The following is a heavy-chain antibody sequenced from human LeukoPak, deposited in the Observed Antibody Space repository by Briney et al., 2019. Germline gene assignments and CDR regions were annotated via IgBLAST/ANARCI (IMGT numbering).Heavy chain of an antibody. Sequence: GGSLRLSCAASGFSFSTYSMSWVRQAPGKGLEWGSVISDTGATKFYADSVKGRFTIPRDNSKNTLYLQMSSLRVEDTAVYYCARKYAPGTYPLDYWGQGILVTVSS. CDR2: ISDTGATK. D-gene: IGHD3-10*01. J-gene: IGHJ4*02. CDR1: GFSFSTYS. CDR3: ARKYAPGTYPLDY. V-gene: IGHV3-23*01.